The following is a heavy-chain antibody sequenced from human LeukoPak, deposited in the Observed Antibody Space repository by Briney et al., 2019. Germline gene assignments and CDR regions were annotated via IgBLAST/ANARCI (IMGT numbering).Heavy chain of an antibody. V-gene: IGHV3-30*02. CDR3: ARPVVVPLYYMDV. Sequence: PGGSLRLSCGAPGFTFSSYGMHWVRQAPGKGLEWVAFIRNDGRNKYYADSVKGRFTISRDNSKNTLYLQMNSLRAEDTAVYYCARPVVVPLYYMDVWGKGTTVTVSS. D-gene: IGHD2-2*01. CDR2: IRNDGRNK. CDR1: GFTFSSYG. J-gene: IGHJ6*03.